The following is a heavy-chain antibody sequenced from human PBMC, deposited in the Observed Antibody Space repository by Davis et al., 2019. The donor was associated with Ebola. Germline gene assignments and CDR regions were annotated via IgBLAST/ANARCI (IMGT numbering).Heavy chain of an antibody. V-gene: IGHV3-7*01. CDR3: ARDRSGEQWLVRGDY. Sequence: PGGSLRLSCAASGFTFSSYWMSWVRQAPGKGLEWVANIKQDGSEKYYVDSVEGRFTISRDNAKNSLYLQMNSLRAEDTAVYYCARDRSGEQWLVRGDYWGQGTLVTVSS. J-gene: IGHJ4*02. D-gene: IGHD6-19*01. CDR2: IKQDGSEK. CDR1: GFTFSSYW.